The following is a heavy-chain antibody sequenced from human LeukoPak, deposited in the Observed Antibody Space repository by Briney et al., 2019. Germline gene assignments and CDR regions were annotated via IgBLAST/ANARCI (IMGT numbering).Heavy chain of an antibody. J-gene: IGHJ4*02. CDR3: ARDRGYCSGGSCYTVD. Sequence: GSSVKVCCKASGGTFSSYTISWVRQAPGQGLEWMGRIIPILGIANYAQKFQGRVAITADKSTSTAYMELSSLRSEDTAVYYCARDRGYCSGGSCYTVDWGQGTLVTVPS. V-gene: IGHV1-69*04. CDR1: GGTFSSYT. CDR2: IIPILGIA. D-gene: IGHD2-15*01.